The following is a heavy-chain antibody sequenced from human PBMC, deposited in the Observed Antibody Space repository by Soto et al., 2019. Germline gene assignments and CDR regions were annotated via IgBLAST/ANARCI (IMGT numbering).Heavy chain of an antibody. CDR3: AKAYGNIVATIKLDY. D-gene: IGHD5-12*01. Sequence: GGSLRLSCAASGFTFSSYGMHWVRQAPGKGLEWVAVISYDGSNKYYADSVKGRFTISRDNSKNTLYLQMNSLRAEDTAVYYCAKAYGNIVATIKLDYWGQGTLVTVSS. CDR1: GFTFSSYG. J-gene: IGHJ4*02. V-gene: IGHV3-30*18. CDR2: ISYDGSNK.